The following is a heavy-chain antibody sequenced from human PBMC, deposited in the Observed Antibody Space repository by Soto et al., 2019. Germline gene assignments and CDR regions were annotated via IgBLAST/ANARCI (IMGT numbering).Heavy chain of an antibody. J-gene: IGHJ4*02. CDR1: GFTFSSYG. V-gene: IGHV3-33*01. CDR3: ASGYSYGSFPPRPDY. D-gene: IGHD5-18*01. Sequence: GGSLRLSCAASGFTFSSYGMHWVRQAPGKGLEWVAVIWYDGSNKYYADSVKGRFTISRDNSKNTLYLQMNSLRAEDTAVYYCASGYSYGSFPPRPDYWGQGTLVTVSS. CDR2: IWYDGSNK.